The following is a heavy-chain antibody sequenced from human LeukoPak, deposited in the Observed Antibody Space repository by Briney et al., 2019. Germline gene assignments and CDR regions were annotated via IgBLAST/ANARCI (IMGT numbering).Heavy chain of an antibody. V-gene: IGHV5-51*01. CDR3: ARHDNLYVSGTYYPPIDY. CDR1: GYSFTSYW. CDR2: IYPRDSDT. D-gene: IGHD3-10*01. Sequence: GESLKISCKGSGYSFTSYWIGWLRQMPGKGLEWVGMIYPRDSDTRYSSSFQGQVTISADKSISTAYLQWSSQKYADIGICYFARHDNLYVSGTYYPPIDYWGQGTLITVSS. J-gene: IGHJ4*02.